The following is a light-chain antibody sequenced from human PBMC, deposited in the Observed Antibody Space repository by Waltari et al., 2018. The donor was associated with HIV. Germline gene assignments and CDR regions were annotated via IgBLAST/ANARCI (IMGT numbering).Light chain of an antibody. CDR1: NSNNGRNS. Sequence: QPLLTQSPSASGTPGQTVVISCSGSNSNNGRNSLYWFQQLPGTTPKLPIYSNNQRPSGVPDRFSASKSGTSASLTISGLRSEDEADYYCATWDGSLGSRVFGGGTKLTVL. CDR3: ATWDGSLGSRV. V-gene: IGLV1-47*01. J-gene: IGLJ3*02. CDR2: SNN.